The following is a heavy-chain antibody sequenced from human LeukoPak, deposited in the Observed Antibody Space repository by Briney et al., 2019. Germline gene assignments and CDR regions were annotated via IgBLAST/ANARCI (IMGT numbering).Heavy chain of an antibody. CDR3: ARGFFGSGWYIGWFDP. J-gene: IGHJ5*02. V-gene: IGHV4-34*01. Sequence: PSETLSLTCAVYGGSFSGYYWSWIRQPPGKGLEWIGEINHSGGTNYNPSLKSRVTISVDTSKNQFSLKLSSVTAADTAVYYCARGFFGSGWYIGWFDPWGQGTLVTVSS. CDR1: GGSFSGYY. CDR2: INHSGGT. D-gene: IGHD6-19*01.